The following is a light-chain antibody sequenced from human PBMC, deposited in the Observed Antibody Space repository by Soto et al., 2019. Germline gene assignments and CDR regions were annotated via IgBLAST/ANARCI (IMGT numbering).Light chain of an antibody. V-gene: IGLV2-14*01. J-gene: IGLJ3*02. CDR1: NSDVGGDNS. CDR2: EVS. CDR3: ASYTNSLTGVV. Sequence: QSALTQPASVSGSPGQSITISCTGTNSDVGGDNSVSWYQQHPGKAPQLMIFEVSSRPSWVSDRFSGSKSGNTASLTISGLQAEDEGDYYCASYTNSLTGVVFGGGTKLTVL.